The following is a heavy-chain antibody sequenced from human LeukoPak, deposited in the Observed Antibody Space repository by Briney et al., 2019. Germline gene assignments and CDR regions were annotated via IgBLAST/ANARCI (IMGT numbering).Heavy chain of an antibody. V-gene: IGHV1-69*05. D-gene: IGHD3-10*01. CDR3: ARAYYYGSGSYPNWFDP. CDR2: IIPIFGTA. Sequence: SVKVSCKASAGTFSSYAISWVRQAPGQGLEWMGGIIPIFGTANYAQKFQGRVTITTDESTSTAYMELSSLRSEDTAVYYCARAYYYGSGSYPNWFDPWGQGTLVTVSS. CDR1: AGTFSSYA. J-gene: IGHJ5*02.